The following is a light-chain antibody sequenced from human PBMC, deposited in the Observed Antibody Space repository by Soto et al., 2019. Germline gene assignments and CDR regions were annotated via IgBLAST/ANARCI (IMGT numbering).Light chain of an antibody. CDR1: SSDIDAYDY. CDR3: SSHSSSNTRI. CDR2: EVS. V-gene: IGLV2-14*03. J-gene: IGLJ1*01. Sequence: QSVLTQPASVSGSPGQSIAISCTGTSSDIDAYDYVSWYQQHPDKAPKLMIYEVSDRPSGVSNRFSGSKSVNPATLTISRLQAEDEADYYCSSHSSSNTRIFGTWTKVTVL.